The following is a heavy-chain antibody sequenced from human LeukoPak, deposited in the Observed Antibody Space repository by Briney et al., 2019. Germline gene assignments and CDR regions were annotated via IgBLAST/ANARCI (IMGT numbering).Heavy chain of an antibody. Sequence: GGSLRLSCAVSGFSFSSSWMSWVRQAPGKGLEWVANINQDGTQTYYVDSVKGRFTISRDNAKNSLYLQMNSVRAEDTAVYFCARVVGAHEVFDYWGQGTPVTVSS. D-gene: IGHD1-26*01. J-gene: IGHJ4*02. V-gene: IGHV3-7*01. CDR3: ARVVGAHEVFDY. CDR1: GFSFSSSW. CDR2: INQDGTQT.